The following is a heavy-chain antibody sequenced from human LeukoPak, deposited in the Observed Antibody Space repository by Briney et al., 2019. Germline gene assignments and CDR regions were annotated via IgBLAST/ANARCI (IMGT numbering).Heavy chain of an antibody. V-gene: IGHV3-7*05. Sequence: GGSLRLSCAASGFTFSSYWMSWVRQAPGKGLEWVANINQEGSEKYYVDSVKGRFTISRDKAKNSLYLQMNSLRAEDTAVYYCARVDSTGCAAPPYFDYWGQGTLVTVSS. CDR3: ARVDSTGCAAPPYFDY. D-gene: IGHD6-19*01. CDR1: GFTFSSYW. J-gene: IGHJ4*02. CDR2: INQEGSEK.